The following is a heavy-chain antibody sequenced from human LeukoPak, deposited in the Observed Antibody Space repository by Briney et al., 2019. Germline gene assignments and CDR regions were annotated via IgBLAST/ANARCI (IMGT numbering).Heavy chain of an antibody. CDR3: AKRQRSGGSCYDY. CDR1: GASMRSSAYY. D-gene: IGHD2-15*01. CDR2: VSYSGRT. Sequence: SETLSPTCTVSGASMRSSAYYWGWIRQPPGKGLEWIGSVSYSGRTYYNPSLKSRVTISGDTSKNQFSLRLSSVTAADTAVYYCAKRQRSGGSCYDYWGQGTLVTVSS. V-gene: IGHV4-39*07. J-gene: IGHJ4*02.